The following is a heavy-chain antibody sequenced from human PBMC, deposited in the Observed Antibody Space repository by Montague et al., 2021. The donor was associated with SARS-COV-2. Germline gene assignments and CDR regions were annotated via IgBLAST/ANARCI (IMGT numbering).Heavy chain of an antibody. V-gene: IGHV4-4*02. Sequence: SETLSLTCAVSGDSISSNNWWNWVRQAPGKGLEWIGETYHGGSTNYNPSLKSRVTILVDKTKNQLYLKMRSVTAADTAVYYCARDLRQWLADYYYYGLDVWGQGTTVTVSS. CDR2: TYHGGST. CDR1: GDSISSNNW. CDR3: ARDLRQWLADYYYYGLDV. D-gene: IGHD6-19*01. J-gene: IGHJ6*02.